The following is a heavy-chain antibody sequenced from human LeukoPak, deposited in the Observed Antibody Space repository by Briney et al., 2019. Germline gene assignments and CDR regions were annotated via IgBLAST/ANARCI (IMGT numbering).Heavy chain of an antibody. Sequence: GGSLRLSCAASGFTFSSYWMSWVRQAPGKGLEWVANIKQDGSEKYHVDSVKGRFTISRDNAKNSLYLQMNSLRAVDTAVYYCARVSPLYDFWSHDYWGQGTLVTVSS. J-gene: IGHJ4*02. V-gene: IGHV3-7*03. CDR1: GFTFSSYW. CDR3: ARVSPLYDFWSHDY. D-gene: IGHD3-3*01. CDR2: IKQDGSEK.